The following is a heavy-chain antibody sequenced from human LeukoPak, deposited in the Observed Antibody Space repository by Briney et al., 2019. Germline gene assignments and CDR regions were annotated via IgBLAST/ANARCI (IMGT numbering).Heavy chain of an antibody. D-gene: IGHD6-19*01. J-gene: IGHJ4*02. CDR3: AKDQLRYSSGWYVHPIDY. CDR1: GFTFSSYG. CDR2: ISYDGSNK. Sequence: PGRSLRLSCAASGFTFSSYGMHWVRQAPGKRLEWVAVISYDGSNKYYADSVKGRFTISRDNSKNTLYLQMNSLRAEDTAVYYCAKDQLRYSSGWYVHPIDYWGQGTLVTVSS. V-gene: IGHV3-30*18.